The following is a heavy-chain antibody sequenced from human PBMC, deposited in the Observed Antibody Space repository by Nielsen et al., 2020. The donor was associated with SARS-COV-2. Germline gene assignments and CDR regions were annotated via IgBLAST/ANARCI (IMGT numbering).Heavy chain of an antibody. J-gene: IGHJ4*02. CDR2: INHSGST. CDR3: ARVDYGGNSGVDY. Sequence: SETLSLTCAVYGGSFSGYYWSWIRQPPGKGLEWIGEINHSGSTNYNPSLKSRVTISVDTSKNQFSLKLSSVTAADTAVYYCARVDYGGNSGVDYWGQGTLVTVSS. CDR1: GGSFSGYY. D-gene: IGHD4-23*01. V-gene: IGHV4-34*01.